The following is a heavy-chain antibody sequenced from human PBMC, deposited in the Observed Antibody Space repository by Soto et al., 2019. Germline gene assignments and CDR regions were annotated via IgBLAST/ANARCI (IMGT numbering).Heavy chain of an antibody. CDR2: IYYSGST. V-gene: IGHV4-59*08. Sequence: SETLSLTCTVSGGSISSYYWSWIRQPPGKGLEWIGYIYYSGSTNYNPSLKSRVTISVDTSKNQFSLKLSSVTAADTAVYYCARQSGYDPSGLDYWGQGTLVTVSS. CDR3: ARQSGYDPSGLDY. CDR1: GGSISSYY. D-gene: IGHD5-12*01. J-gene: IGHJ4*02.